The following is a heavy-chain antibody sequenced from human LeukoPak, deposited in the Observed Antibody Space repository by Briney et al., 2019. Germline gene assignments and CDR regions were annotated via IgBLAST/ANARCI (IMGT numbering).Heavy chain of an antibody. CDR2: ISTSGTTV. CDR3: ARDRCSGGICYSFDQ. J-gene: IGHJ4*02. CDR1: GFTLSSYS. V-gene: IGHV3-48*04. Sequence: GGSLRLSCAASGFTLSSYSMNWVRQAPGKGLEWLSYISTSGTTVYYADSVKGRFTISRDNAKNSLYLQMNSLRAEDTAVYYCARDRCSGGICYSFDQWGQGTLVTVSS. D-gene: IGHD2-15*01.